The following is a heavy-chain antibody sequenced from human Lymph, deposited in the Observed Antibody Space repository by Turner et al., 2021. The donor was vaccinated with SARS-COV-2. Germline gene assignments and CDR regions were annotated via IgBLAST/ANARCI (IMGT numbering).Heavy chain of an antibody. CDR1: GGSMNSNY. CDR2: IYYREST. Sequence: QVQLLESCPRPARPLESLSLTCTVPGGSMNSNYWSGIRQPPGKRLEWIGYIYYRESTNYNHSLKSRVTISVDTSKNQFSLKLTSVTAADTAIYYCARETVNNWVDPWGQGILVTVSS. J-gene: IGHJ5*02. CDR3: ARETVNNWVDP. V-gene: IGHV4-59*01. D-gene: IGHD2-21*02.